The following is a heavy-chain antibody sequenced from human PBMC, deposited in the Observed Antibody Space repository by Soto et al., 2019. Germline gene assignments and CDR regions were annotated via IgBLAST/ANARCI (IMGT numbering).Heavy chain of an antibody. CDR2: IYWDDDK. J-gene: IGHJ4*02. D-gene: IGHD3-10*01. V-gene: IGHV2-5*02. CDR3: AHASTTMVLGY. Sequence: QITLKESGPPLVKPTQTLTLTCTFSGFSLSTSGVGVGWIRQPPGKALEWLALIYWDDDKRYSPSLKSRLTITKDTSKNQVVLTMTNMDPVDTATYCCAHASTTMVLGYWGQGTLVTVSS. CDR1: GFSLSTSGVG.